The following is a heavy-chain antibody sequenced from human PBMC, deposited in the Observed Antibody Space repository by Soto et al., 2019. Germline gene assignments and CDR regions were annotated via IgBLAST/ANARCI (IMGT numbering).Heavy chain of an antibody. CDR3: ARHAPPGVAAPFYY. J-gene: IGHJ4*02. V-gene: IGHV4-39*01. D-gene: IGHD6-25*01. CDR1: GASINNGLHE. CDR2: THHRGST. Sequence: AETLSLTCTVSGASINNGLHEWAWIRQPPGKGLEWIGSTHHRGSTYLNPSLQSRVTISEDTSKNTFFLKMNSLTAADTAMYYCARHAPPGVAAPFYYWGQGTPVTVSS.